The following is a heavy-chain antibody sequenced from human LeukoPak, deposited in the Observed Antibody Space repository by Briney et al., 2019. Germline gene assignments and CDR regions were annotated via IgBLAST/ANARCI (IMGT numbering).Heavy chain of an antibody. Sequence: GGSLRLSCAASGFTFSSYEMNWVRQAPGKGLERVSYISSSGSTIYYADSVKGRFTISRDNAKNSLYLQMNSLRAEDTAVYYCARGITGRVYYYMDVWGKGTTVTVSS. J-gene: IGHJ6*03. CDR2: ISSSGSTI. V-gene: IGHV3-48*03. D-gene: IGHD1-20*01. CDR3: ARGITGRVYYYMDV. CDR1: GFTFSSYE.